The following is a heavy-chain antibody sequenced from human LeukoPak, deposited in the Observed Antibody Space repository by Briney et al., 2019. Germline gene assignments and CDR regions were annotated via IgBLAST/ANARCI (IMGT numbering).Heavy chain of an antibody. CDR2: IYYSGST. CDR3: ARLDFWSGYPDY. Sequence: SETLSLTCTVSGGSISSSSYYWGWIRQPPGKGLEWIGSIYYSGSTYYNPSLKSRVTMSVDTSKNKFSLKLSSVTAADTAVYYCARLDFWSGYPDYWGQGTLVTVSS. CDR1: GGSISSSSYY. D-gene: IGHD3-3*01. V-gene: IGHV4-39*07. J-gene: IGHJ4*02.